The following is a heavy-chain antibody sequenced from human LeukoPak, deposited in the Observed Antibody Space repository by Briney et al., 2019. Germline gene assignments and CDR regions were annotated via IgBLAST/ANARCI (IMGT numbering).Heavy chain of an antibody. V-gene: IGHV3-33*06. Sequence: GGSLRLSCAASGFTFSSYGMHWARQAPGKGLEWGAVIWNDGSDKYYADSVKGRFTISRDNSKNTLYLQMNSLRAEDTAVYYCAKPTRGSGSFLIDFWGQGTLVTVSS. CDR1: GFTFSSYG. J-gene: IGHJ4*02. D-gene: IGHD1-26*01. CDR3: AKPTRGSGSFLIDF. CDR2: IWNDGSDK.